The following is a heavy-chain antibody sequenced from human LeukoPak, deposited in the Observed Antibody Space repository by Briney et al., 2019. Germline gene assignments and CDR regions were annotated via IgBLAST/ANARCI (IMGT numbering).Heavy chain of an antibody. V-gene: IGHV1-8*01. CDR1: GYTFTSHD. J-gene: IGHJ3*02. Sequence: ASVKVSCKASGYTFTSHDFNWVRQATGQGLEWMGWMNPNSGNTGYAQKFQGRVTMTRNTSISTAYMELRSLKSDDTAVYYCASLKNYYDSSGYLVTDAFDIWGQGTMVTVSS. D-gene: IGHD3-22*01. CDR3: ASLKNYYDSSGYLVTDAFDI. CDR2: MNPNSGNT.